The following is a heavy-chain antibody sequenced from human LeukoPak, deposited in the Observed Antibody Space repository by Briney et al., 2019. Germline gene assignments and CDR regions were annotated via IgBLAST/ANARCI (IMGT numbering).Heavy chain of an antibody. CDR1: GVSISSGGYS. CDR2: IYHSGST. V-gene: IGHV4-30-2*01. CDR3: ARGQTYYYDSSGSNWFDP. Sequence: SETLSLTCAVSGVSISSGGYSWSWIRQPPGKGLEWIGYIYHSGSTYYNPSLKSRVTISVDRSKNQFSLKLSSVTAADTAVYYCARGQTYYYDSSGSNWFDPWGQGTLVTVSS. J-gene: IGHJ5*02. D-gene: IGHD3-22*01.